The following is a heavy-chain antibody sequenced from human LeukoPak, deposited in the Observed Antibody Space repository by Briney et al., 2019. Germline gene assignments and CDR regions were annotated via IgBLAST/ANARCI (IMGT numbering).Heavy chain of an antibody. D-gene: IGHD3-16*01. CDR2: ITGSGGST. V-gene: IGHV3-23*01. J-gene: IGHJ6*02. Sequence: PGGSLRLSCAASGFTFSSYAMTWVRQAPGKGLEWVSVITGSGGSTYFADSVKGRFTISRDNSKNTVYLQMNSLRAEDTAVYYCAVMMADGMDVWGQGTTVTVSS. CDR1: GFTFSSYA. CDR3: AVMMADGMDV.